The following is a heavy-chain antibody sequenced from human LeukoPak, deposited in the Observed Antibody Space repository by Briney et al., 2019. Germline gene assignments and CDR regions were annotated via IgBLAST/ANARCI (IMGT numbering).Heavy chain of an antibody. CDR1: GYTFTGYY. Sequence: ASVKVSCKASGYTFTGYYMHWVRQAPGQGLEWMGWINPNSGGTNYAQKFQGRVTMTRDTSISAAYMELSRLRSDDTAVYYCARLGRTYYYDSSGYLGDAFDIWGQGTMATVSS. CDR3: ARLGRTYYYDSSGYLGDAFDI. D-gene: IGHD3-22*01. CDR2: INPNSGGT. V-gene: IGHV1-2*02. J-gene: IGHJ3*02.